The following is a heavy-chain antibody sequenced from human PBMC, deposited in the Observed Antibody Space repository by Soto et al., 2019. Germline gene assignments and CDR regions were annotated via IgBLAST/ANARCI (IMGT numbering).Heavy chain of an antibody. D-gene: IGHD3-10*01. CDR3: ARDTSPQYYYGSGGFDP. V-gene: IGHV3-74*01. Sequence: GGSLRLSCAASGFTFSSYWMHWVRQAPGKGLVWVSRINSDGSSTSYADSVKGRFTISRDNAKNTLYLQMNSLRAEDTAAYYCARDTSPQYYYGSGGFDPWGQGTLVTVSS. J-gene: IGHJ5*02. CDR1: GFTFSSYW. CDR2: INSDGSST.